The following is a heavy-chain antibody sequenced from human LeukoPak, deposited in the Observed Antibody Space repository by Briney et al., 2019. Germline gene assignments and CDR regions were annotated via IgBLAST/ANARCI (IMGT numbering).Heavy chain of an antibody. Sequence: SETLSLTCTVSGGSISRNNYNWGWIRQPPGKGLEWIGSFFYSGSTYYNPSLKSRVTISVDTSKNQFSLKLSAVTAADTAVYYCGRHLGYCSGGTCYWEPDAFDFWGQGRLVTVSS. CDR2: FFYSGST. J-gene: IGHJ3*01. CDR3: GRHLGYCSGGTCYWEPDAFDF. CDR1: GGSISRNNYN. D-gene: IGHD2-15*01. V-gene: IGHV4-39*01.